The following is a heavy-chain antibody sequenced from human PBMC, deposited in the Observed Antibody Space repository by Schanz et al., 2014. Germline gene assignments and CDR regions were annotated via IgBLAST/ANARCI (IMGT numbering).Heavy chain of an antibody. CDR3: ARDAVALVPEYFMDV. V-gene: IGHV3-30*04. CDR2: INGNGGIT. D-gene: IGHD2-15*01. J-gene: IGHJ6*03. CDR1: TSLFSRSV. Sequence: QVQLVESGGGVVQPGRSLTLSCAVSTSLFSRSVIHWVRQAPGKGLEWVSAINGNGGITYYADSVKGRFTISRDNSMNTLHLQMDGLRVEDTAVYYCARDAVALVPEYFMDVWGKGTPVTVSS.